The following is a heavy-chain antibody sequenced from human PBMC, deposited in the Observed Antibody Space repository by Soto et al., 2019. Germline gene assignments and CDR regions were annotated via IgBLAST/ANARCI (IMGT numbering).Heavy chain of an antibody. CDR2: ISAYNGNT. CDR1: GYTFTSYG. J-gene: IGHJ4*02. Sequence: QVQLVQSGAEVKKPGASVKVSCKASGYTFTSYGISWVRQAPGQGLEWMGWISAYNGNTNYAQKLQGRVTMTTDTSTSTAYMELRRLRSDDTAVYYCASDHSSQLAPPTRDFWGQGPLVTVSS. V-gene: IGHV1-18*01. CDR3: ASDHSSQLAPPTRDF. D-gene: IGHD2-2*01.